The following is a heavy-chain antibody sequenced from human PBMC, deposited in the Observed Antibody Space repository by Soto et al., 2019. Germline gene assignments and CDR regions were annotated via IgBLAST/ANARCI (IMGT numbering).Heavy chain of an antibody. CDR1: GGSFSGYY. J-gene: IGHJ5*02. CDR2: INHSGST. V-gene: IGHV4-34*01. D-gene: IGHD6-13*01. Sequence: SETLSLTCAVYGGSFSGYYWSWIRQPPGKGLEWIGEINHSGSTNYNPSLKSRVTISVDTSKNQFSLKLSSVTAADTAVYYCARKRAFLVPSLAFDPWGQGTLVTVSS. CDR3: ARKRAFLVPSLAFDP.